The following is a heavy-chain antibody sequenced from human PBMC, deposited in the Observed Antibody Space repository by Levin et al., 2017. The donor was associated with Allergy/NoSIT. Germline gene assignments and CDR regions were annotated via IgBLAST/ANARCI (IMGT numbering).Heavy chain of an antibody. Sequence: SETLSLTCAVSGGSISSGGYSWSWIRQPPGKGLEWIGNIYLSGSTYYNPSLKSRVTISVDRSKNQFSLNLSSVTAADTAVYYCARVAGYSYGYYFDDRRQGTPVTVSS. CDR3: ARVAGYSYGYYFDD. CDR2: IYLSGST. D-gene: IGHD5-18*01. J-gene: IGHJ4*02. V-gene: IGHV4-30-2*01. CDR1: GGSISSGGYS.